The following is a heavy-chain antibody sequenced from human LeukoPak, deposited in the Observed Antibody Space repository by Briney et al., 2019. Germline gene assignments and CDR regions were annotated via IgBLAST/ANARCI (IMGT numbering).Heavy chain of an antibody. CDR3: ARVGVAVAGQIDY. CDR1: GGSISSSSYY. V-gene: IGHV3-53*01. J-gene: IGHJ4*02. CDR2: IYSGGST. D-gene: IGHD6-19*01. Sequence: ETLSLTCTVSGGSISSSSYYWGWIRQPPGKGLEWVSVIYSGGSTYYADSVKGRFTISRDNSKNTLYLQMNSLRAEDTAVYYCARVGVAVAGQIDYWGQGTLVTVSS.